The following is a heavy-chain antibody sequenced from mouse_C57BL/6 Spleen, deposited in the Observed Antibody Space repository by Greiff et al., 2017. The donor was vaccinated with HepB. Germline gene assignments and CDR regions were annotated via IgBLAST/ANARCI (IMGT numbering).Heavy chain of an antibody. CDR1: GYTFTSYW. CDR3: ARSRGNSSGYAMDY. V-gene: IGHV1-69*01. CDR2: IDPSDSYT. J-gene: IGHJ4*01. D-gene: IGHD3-2*02. Sequence: QVQLQQPGAELVMPGASVKLSCKASGYTFTSYWMHWVKQRPGQGLEWIGEIDPSDSYTNYNQKFKGKSTLTVDKSSSTAYMQLSSLTSEDSAVYYCARSRGNSSGYAMDYWGQGTSVTVSS.